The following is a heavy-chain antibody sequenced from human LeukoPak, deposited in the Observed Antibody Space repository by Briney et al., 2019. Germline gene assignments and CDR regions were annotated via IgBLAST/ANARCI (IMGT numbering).Heavy chain of an antibody. J-gene: IGHJ4*02. CDR2: TYYRSKWYN. V-gene: IGHV6-1*01. D-gene: IGHD3-22*01. Sequence: SQTLSLTCAISGDSVSSNSAAWNWIRQSPSRGLEWLGRTYYRSKWYNDYAVSVKSRITINPDTSKNQFSLQLNSVTAADTAVYYCARGRNYYDSSGYYPRVFDYWGQGTLVTVSS. CDR1: GDSVSSNSAA. CDR3: ARGRNYYDSSGYYPRVFDY.